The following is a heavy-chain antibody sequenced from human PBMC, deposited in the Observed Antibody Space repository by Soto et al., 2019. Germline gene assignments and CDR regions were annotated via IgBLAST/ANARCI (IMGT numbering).Heavy chain of an antibody. CDR2: IIPIFGTA. J-gene: IGHJ6*02. CDR3: ARGDGSDLYYYYGMDV. CDR1: GGTFSSYA. Sequence: SVKLSCNASGGTFSSYAISWVRQAPGQGLEWMGGIIPIFGTANYAQKFQGRVTITADESTSTAYMELSSLRSEDTAVYYCARGDGSDLYYYYGMDVWGQGTTVTVSS. V-gene: IGHV1-69*13. D-gene: IGHD3-10*01.